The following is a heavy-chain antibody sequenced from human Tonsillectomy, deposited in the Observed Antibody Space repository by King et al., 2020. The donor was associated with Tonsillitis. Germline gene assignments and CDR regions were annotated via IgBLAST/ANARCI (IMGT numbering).Heavy chain of an antibody. CDR1: GGSFSGYY. Sequence: VQLQQWGAGLLKPSETLSLTCAVYGGSFSGYYWSWIRQPPGKGLEWVGEINHSGSTNYNPSLKSRVTISVDTSKNQFSLKLSSVTAAATAVYYCARGYYYYYMDVWGKGTTVTVSS. V-gene: IGHV4-34*01. CDR2: INHSGST. CDR3: ARGYYYYYMDV. J-gene: IGHJ6*03.